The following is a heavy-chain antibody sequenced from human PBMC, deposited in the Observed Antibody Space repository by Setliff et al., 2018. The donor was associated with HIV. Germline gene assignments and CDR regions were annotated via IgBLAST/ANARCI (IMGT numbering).Heavy chain of an antibody. V-gene: IGHV1-69*13. Sequence: SVKVSCKASGSTFTSYAINGVRQAPGQGLEWMGGIIPIFGTANYAQKFQGRVTITADESKSTAYMELSSLRSEDTAVYYCARDSSGVLSLRYMDVWGKGTTVTVSS. J-gene: IGHJ6*03. CDR3: ARDSSGVLSLRYMDV. CDR2: IIPIFGTA. CDR1: GSTFTSYA. D-gene: IGHD3-22*01.